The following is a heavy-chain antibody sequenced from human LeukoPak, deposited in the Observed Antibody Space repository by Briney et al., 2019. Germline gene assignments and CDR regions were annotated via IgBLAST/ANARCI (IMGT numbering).Heavy chain of an antibody. CDR1: GFLFTSCW. Sequence: GESLKISCKVSGFLFTSCWIGWVRQMPGKGLEWMGLIYPSDSDTRYTPAFQGQVTISADRSISTAYLQWSSLKAPDTAIYYCARGHNYAADYWGQGTLVTVSS. V-gene: IGHV5-51*01. D-gene: IGHD5-18*01. CDR2: IYPSDSDT. CDR3: ARGHNYAADY. J-gene: IGHJ4*02.